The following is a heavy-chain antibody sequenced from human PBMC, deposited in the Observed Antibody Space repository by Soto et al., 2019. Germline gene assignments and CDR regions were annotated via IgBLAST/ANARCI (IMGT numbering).Heavy chain of an antibody. J-gene: IGHJ6*02. CDR3: AWDDEYSGNGMDV. D-gene: IGHD3-10*01. Sequence: QVQLVESGGGVVQPGRSLRLSCAASGFTFSNYGMQWVRQAPGKGLEWVAVILNDGSNRYHADSVKDRFTISRDNSKNMLYLQMNSLRAEDTAVYYCAWDDEYSGNGMDVWGQGTTVTVS. CDR1: GFTFSNYG. CDR2: ILNDGSNR. V-gene: IGHV3-33*01.